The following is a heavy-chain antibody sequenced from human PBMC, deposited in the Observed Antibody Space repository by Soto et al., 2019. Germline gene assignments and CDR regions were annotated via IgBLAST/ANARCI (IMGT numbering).Heavy chain of an antibody. CDR2: IYHSGST. D-gene: IGHD1-26*01. V-gene: IGHV4-4*02. J-gene: IGHJ4*02. Sequence: QVQLQESGPGLVKPSGTLSLTCAVSGGSISSSNWWSWVRQPPGKGLEWIGEIYHSGSTNYNPSLKGRVTISVDKPKNQCSLKLSSVTAADTAVYYCARDPYSGSYFRYWGQGTLVTVSS. CDR1: GGSISSSNW. CDR3: ARDPYSGSYFRY.